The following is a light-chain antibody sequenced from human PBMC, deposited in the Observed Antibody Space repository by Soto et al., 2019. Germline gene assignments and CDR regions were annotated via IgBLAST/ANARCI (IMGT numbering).Light chain of an antibody. Sequence: DIQLTQSPSFLSASVGDRVTITCRASQGISSYLGWYQQKPGKAPKLLISTVSTLQSGVPSRFSGSGSDTEFTLTISSLQPEDFATYYCQQLDSYPLSFGGGTKVEIK. CDR2: TVS. J-gene: IGKJ4*01. V-gene: IGKV1-9*01. CDR3: QQLDSYPLS. CDR1: QGISSY.